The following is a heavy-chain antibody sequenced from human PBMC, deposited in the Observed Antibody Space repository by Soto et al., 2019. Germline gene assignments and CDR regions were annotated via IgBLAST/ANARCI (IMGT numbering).Heavy chain of an antibody. J-gene: IGHJ5*02. CDR1: GGSISSSSYY. V-gene: IGHV4-39*01. CDR3: AGLTVTTFGAVDP. Sequence: QLQLQESGPGLVKPSETLSLTCTVSGGSISSSSYYWGWIRQPPGKGLEWVGSIYYSGSTYYNPSLKSRVTISVDTSKNQFSLKLSSVTAADTAVYYCAGLTVTTFGAVDPWGQGTLVTVSS. CDR2: IYYSGST. D-gene: IGHD4-4*01.